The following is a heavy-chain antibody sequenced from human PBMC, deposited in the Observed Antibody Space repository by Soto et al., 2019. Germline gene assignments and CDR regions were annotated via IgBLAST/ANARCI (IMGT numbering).Heavy chain of an antibody. CDR1: GFSLNTPGVG. CDR2: IYWDDDK. D-gene: IGHD2-15*01. Sequence: QITLEESGLTLVKPTQTLTLTCTFSGFSLNTPGVGVGWIRQPPGKALEWLTLIYWDDDKRYSPSLRNRLTITRDTSKNQVVLTMTDMDPVDTATYFCARGQYCSGGSRSPFFFDPWGQGALVTVSS. J-gene: IGHJ5*02. CDR3: ARGQYCSGGSRSPFFFDP. V-gene: IGHV2-5*02.